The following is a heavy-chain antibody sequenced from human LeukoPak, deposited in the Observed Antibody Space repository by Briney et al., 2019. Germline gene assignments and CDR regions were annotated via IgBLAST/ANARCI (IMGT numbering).Heavy chain of an antibody. J-gene: IGHJ4*02. CDR3: AKPYPYSGSFFVDY. CDR2: IRYDGGDK. V-gene: IGHV3-30*02. Sequence: GGSLRLSCAASVFSFRSYGMHWVRQAPGKGLEWVAFIRYDGGDKHYADSVKGRFTISRDSSKNTLFLQMNSLRAEDTAVYYCAKPYPYSGSFFVDYWGQGTLVTVSS. D-gene: IGHD1-26*01. CDR1: VFSFRSYG.